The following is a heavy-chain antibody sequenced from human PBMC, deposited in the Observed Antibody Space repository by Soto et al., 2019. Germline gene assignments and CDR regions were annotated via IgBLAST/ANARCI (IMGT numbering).Heavy chain of an antibody. CDR1: GFTFDDYA. CDR3: AKDILSGGSFDAFDI. CDR2: ISWNSGSI. V-gene: IGHV3-9*01. Sequence: GGSLRLSCAASGFTFDDYAMHWVRQAPGKGLEWVSGISWNSGSIGYADSVKGRFTISRDNAKNSLYLQMNSLRAEDTALYYCAKDILSGGSFDAFDIWGQGTMVTVSS. D-gene: IGHD3-10*01. J-gene: IGHJ3*02.